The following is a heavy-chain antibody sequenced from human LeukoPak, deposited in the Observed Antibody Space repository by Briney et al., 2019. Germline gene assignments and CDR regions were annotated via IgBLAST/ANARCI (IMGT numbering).Heavy chain of an antibody. V-gene: IGHV1-18*01. CDR1: GYTFINYG. Sequence: ASVKVSCKASGYTFINYGITWVRQAPGQGLEWMGWISAYNSAYNGNTHYAQKLQGRVTMTTDTSTNTGYMELRSLRSDDTAVYYCAKPGSSEWFGELSSWGQGTLVTVSS. D-gene: IGHD3-10*01. CDR2: ISAYNSAYNGNT. J-gene: IGHJ5*02. CDR3: AKPGSSEWFGELSS.